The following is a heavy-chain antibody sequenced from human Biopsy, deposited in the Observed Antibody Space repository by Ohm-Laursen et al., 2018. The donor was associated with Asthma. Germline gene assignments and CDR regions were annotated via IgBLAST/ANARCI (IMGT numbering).Heavy chain of an antibody. D-gene: IGHD6-19*01. CDR3: ARAHSSGWTRGMDV. CDR2: ISFDGSDK. J-gene: IGHJ6*02. CDR1: GFTFSAYG. V-gene: IGHV3-30*03. Sequence: SSLRLSCAASGFTFSAYGMHWVRQAPGKGLDWVAGISFDGSDKYFADSVEGRFTISRDNSQNTLYLQMNSLRVDDTAVYFCARAHSSGWTRGMDVWGQGTTVTVSS.